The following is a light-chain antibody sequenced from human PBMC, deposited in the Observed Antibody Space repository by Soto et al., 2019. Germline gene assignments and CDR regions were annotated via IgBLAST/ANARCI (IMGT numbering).Light chain of an antibody. J-gene: IGKJ4*01. CDR3: QQSSTIPLT. Sequence: DIQMTQSPSSLSASVGDIITITCRASQSITTLLNWYQKKPGKAPYLLIYGTSTLQSGVSSRFSGAGSGTDFSLTISSLQPEDFAYYFCQQSSTIPLTFGGGTKVEIK. CDR2: GTS. CDR1: QSITTL. V-gene: IGKV1-39*01.